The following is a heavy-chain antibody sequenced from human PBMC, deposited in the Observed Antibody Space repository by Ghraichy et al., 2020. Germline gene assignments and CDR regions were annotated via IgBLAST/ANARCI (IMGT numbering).Heavy chain of an antibody. Sequence: GSLRLSCTASGFPFADYAMSWFRQAPERGLEWVGFIRSKASGETTQYAASVRGRFTISRDDSISIAYLQMDSLRTEDTAVYYCTRDRPIDYWGQGTLVTVSS. V-gene: IGHV3-49*03. CDR2: IRSKASGETT. CDR1: GFPFADYA. CDR3: TRDRPIDY. J-gene: IGHJ4*02.